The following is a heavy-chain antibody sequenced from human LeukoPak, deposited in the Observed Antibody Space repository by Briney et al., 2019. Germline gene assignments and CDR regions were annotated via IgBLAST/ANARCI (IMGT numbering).Heavy chain of an antibody. CDR2: IYASGST. V-gene: IGHV4-4*07. CDR1: DGSLSSYY. D-gene: IGHD6-25*01. J-gene: IGHJ4*02. Sequence: SETLSLTCTVSDGSLSSYYWSWIRQPAGKGLEWIGRIYASGSTSYNPSLKSRVTMSVDTSKKQFSLKLSSVTAADTAVYYCARDTISGHFDYWGQGTLVTVSS. CDR3: ARDTISGHFDY.